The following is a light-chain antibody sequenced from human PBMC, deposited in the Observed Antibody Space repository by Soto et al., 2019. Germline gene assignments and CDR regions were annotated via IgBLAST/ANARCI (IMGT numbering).Light chain of an antibody. CDR2: GAS. V-gene: IGKV3-20*01. J-gene: IGKJ4*01. CDR1: QSVSSSY. Sequence: DIVLTLSPGTLYLSHGERATLSCRASQSVSSSYLAWYQQQPGQAPRLLIYGASSRATGIPDRFSGSGSGTEFTLTISSLQPDDLAIYYCQQDSSPLLTFGGVTKVDIK. CDR3: QQDSSPLLT.